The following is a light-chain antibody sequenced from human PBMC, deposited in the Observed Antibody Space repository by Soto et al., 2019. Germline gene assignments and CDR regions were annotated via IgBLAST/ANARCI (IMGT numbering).Light chain of an antibody. CDR1: SSDVGGYNY. CDR2: DVS. V-gene: IGLV2-11*01. CDR3: CSYAGTYTFVV. Sequence: QSVLTQPRSVSGSPGQSVTISCTGTSSDVGGYNYVSWYQHHPGKAPKLMIYDVSKRPSGVPDRFSGSKSGNTASLTISGLQAEGEADYYCCSYAGTYTFVVFGGGTKVTVL. J-gene: IGLJ2*01.